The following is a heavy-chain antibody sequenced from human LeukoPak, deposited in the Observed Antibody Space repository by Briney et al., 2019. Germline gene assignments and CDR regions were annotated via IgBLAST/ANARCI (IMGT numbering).Heavy chain of an antibody. J-gene: IGHJ6*02. Sequence: SQTLSLTCTVSGGSISSGDYYWSWIRQPPGKGLEWIGYIYYSGSTYYNPSLKSRVTISVDTSKNQFSLKLSSVTAADTAVYYCARDSSSWPLYGMDVWGQGTTVTVSS. CDR2: IYYSGST. V-gene: IGHV4-30-4*01. CDR1: GGSISSGDYY. D-gene: IGHD6-13*01. CDR3: ARDSSSWPLYGMDV.